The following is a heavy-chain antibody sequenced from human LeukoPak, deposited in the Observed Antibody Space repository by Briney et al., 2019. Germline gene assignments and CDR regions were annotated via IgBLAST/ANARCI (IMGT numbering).Heavy chain of an antibody. CDR3: ARGQGYYGSGSFSGKFDP. Sequence: SETLSLTCTVSGGSISSYYWSWIRQPPGKGLEWIGYIYYSGSTNYNPSLKSRVTISVDTSKNQFSLKLSSVTAADTAVYYCARGQGYYGSGSFSGKFDPWGQGTLVTVSS. CDR1: GGSISSYY. V-gene: IGHV4-59*08. CDR2: IYYSGST. J-gene: IGHJ5*02. D-gene: IGHD3-10*01.